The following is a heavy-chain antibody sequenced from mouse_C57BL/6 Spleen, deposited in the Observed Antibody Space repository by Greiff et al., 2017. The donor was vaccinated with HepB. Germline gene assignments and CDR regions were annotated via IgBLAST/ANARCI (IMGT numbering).Heavy chain of an antibody. D-gene: IGHD1-1*01. CDR1: GYTFTDYY. CDR2: IYPGSGNT. CDR3: ARGNSHYYGSRGNYFDY. Sequence: QVQLKESGAELVRPGASVKLSCKASGYTFTDYYINWVKQRPGQGLEWIARIYPGSGNTYYNEKFKGKATLSEEKSSSTAYMQLSSLTSEDSAVYFCARGNSHYYGSRGNYFDYWGQGTTLTVSS. V-gene: IGHV1-76*01. J-gene: IGHJ2*01.